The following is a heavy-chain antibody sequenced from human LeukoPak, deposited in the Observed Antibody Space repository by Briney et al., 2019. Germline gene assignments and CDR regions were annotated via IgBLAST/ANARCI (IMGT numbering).Heavy chain of an antibody. D-gene: IGHD3-10*01. J-gene: IGHJ4*02. Sequence: GESLKISCKGSGYSFTTYWIGWVRQPPGKGLEWMGIIYPGDSDTRYSPSFQGQVTISANKSISTAYLQWSSLKASDTAIYYCARHSYYGTGSYFEFWGQGILVTVSS. CDR1: GYSFTTYW. CDR2: IYPGDSDT. V-gene: IGHV5-51*01. CDR3: ARHSYYGTGSYFEF.